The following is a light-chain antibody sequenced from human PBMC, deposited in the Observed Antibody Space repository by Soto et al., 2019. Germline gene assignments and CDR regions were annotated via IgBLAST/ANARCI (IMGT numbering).Light chain of an antibody. CDR2: GAS. V-gene: IGKV3-20*01. Sequence: EIVLTQSPGTLSLSPGERATLSCRPSQSVSSSYLAWYQQTPGQAPRLLIYGASSRATGIPDRFSGSGSGTDFTLTISRLEPEDFAVYYCQQYGNSPWTFGQGTKVEIK. CDR3: QQYGNSPWT. CDR1: QSVSSSY. J-gene: IGKJ1*01.